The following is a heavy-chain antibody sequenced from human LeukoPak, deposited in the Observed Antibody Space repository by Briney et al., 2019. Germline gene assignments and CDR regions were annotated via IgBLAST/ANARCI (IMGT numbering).Heavy chain of an antibody. CDR1: GFTFSSFG. Sequence: GGSLRLSCAASGFTFSSFGMHWVRQAPGTGLEWVSVIWYDGSNKYYADSVKGRFTISRDNSKNTLHLQMNSLRVEDTAVYYCARGGGLAALSDAFDIWGQGTMVTVSS. D-gene: IGHD2-15*01. CDR3: ARGGGLAALSDAFDI. V-gene: IGHV3-33*01. J-gene: IGHJ3*02. CDR2: IWYDGSNK.